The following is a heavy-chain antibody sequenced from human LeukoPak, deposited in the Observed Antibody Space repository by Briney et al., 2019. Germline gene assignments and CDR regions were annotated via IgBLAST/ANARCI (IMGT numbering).Heavy chain of an antibody. V-gene: IGHV1-8*01. CDR3: ARGLAYCGGDCYWFGSPRRYYFDY. Sequence: GASVKVSCKASGYTCTSYDINWVRQATGQGLEWMGWMNPNSGNTGYAQKFQGRVTMTRNTSISTAYMELSSLRSEDTAVYYCARGLAYCGGDCYWFGSPRRYYFDYWGQGTLVTVSS. D-gene: IGHD2-21*02. CDR2: MNPNSGNT. CDR1: GYTCTSYD. J-gene: IGHJ4*02.